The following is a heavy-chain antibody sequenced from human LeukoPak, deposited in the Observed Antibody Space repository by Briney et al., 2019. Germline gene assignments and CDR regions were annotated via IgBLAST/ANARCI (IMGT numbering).Heavy chain of an antibody. CDR2: IYNSGST. CDR3: GRGGVGSGSYYIDY. D-gene: IGHD3-10*01. CDR1: GGSISRGSYY. J-gene: IGHJ4*02. V-gene: IGHV4-61*02. Sequence: SQTLSLTCVVSGGSISRGSYYWNWIRQPAGKGLEWMGRIYNSGSTNYNPSLKSRVTISVDKSKNQFSLKLSSVTAADTAVYYCGRGGVGSGSYYIDYWGQGTLVTVSS.